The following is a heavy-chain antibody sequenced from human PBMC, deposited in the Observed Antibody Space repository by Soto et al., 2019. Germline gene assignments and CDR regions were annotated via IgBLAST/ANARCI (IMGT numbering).Heavy chain of an antibody. CDR3: ARARGATDAFDI. D-gene: IGHD3-10*01. CDR1: GGTFSSYA. CDR2: IIPIFGTA. V-gene: IGHV1-69*13. Sequence: SVKVSCKASGGTFSSYAISWVRQAPGQGLEWMGGIIPIFGTANYAQKFQGRVTITADESTSTAYMELSSLRSEDTAVYYCARARGATDAFDIWGQGTMVTVSS. J-gene: IGHJ3*02.